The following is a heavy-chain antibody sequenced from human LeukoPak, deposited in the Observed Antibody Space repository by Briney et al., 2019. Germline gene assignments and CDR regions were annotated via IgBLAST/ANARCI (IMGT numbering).Heavy chain of an antibody. Sequence: GASVKVSRKASGYTFTTYYIHWVRQAPGQGLEWMGIINPGGGSTTYAQNFQGRFTMTWDMSTTTVYMELRSLRSEDTAVYYCARDPVDTSMRGCLDYWGQGTLVTVSS. CDR3: ARDPVDTSMRGCLDY. CDR2: INPGGGST. V-gene: IGHV1-46*01. J-gene: IGHJ4*02. D-gene: IGHD5-18*01. CDR1: GYTFTTYY.